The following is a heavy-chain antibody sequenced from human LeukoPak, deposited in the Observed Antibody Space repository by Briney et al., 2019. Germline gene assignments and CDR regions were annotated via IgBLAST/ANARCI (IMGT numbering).Heavy chain of an antibody. CDR3: ARDSAVAGTY. D-gene: IGHD6-19*01. V-gene: IGHV3-21*01. CDR2: ISSSSSYI. J-gene: IGHJ4*02. CDR1: GFTFSSYS. Sequence: PGGSLRLSCAASGFTFSSYSMNWVCQAPGKGLEWVSSISSSSSYIYYADSVKGRFTISRDNAKNSLYLQTNSLRAEDTAVYYCARDSAVAGTYRGQGTLVTVSS.